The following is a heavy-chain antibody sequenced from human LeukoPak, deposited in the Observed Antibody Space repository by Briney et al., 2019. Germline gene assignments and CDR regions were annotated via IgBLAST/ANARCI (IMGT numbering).Heavy chain of an antibody. D-gene: IGHD6-6*01. Sequence: SQTLSLTCAISGDSVSSNSAAWNWIRQSPSRGLEWLGRTYYRSKWYNDYAVSVKSRITINPDTSKNQFSLQLNSETPEDTAVYYCARDLRVAARPYYYYGMDVWGQGTTVTVSS. CDR2: TYYRSKWYN. CDR1: GDSVSSNSAA. J-gene: IGHJ6*02. CDR3: ARDLRVAARPYYYYGMDV. V-gene: IGHV6-1*01.